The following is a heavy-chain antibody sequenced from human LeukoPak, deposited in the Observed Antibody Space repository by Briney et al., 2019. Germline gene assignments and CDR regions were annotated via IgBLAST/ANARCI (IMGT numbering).Heavy chain of an antibody. D-gene: IGHD2-2*01. CDR2: INSDGSDT. J-gene: IGHJ4*02. Sequence: GGSLRLSCAASGFIFGSYWMHWVRQVPGKGLVWVSLINSDGSDTRYADSVKGRFTISRDNSKNTLYLQMNSLRAEDTAVYYCAKAGGCSSTSCLSNYWGQGTLVTVSS. CDR1: GFIFGSYW. V-gene: IGHV3-74*01. CDR3: AKAGGCSSTSCLSNY.